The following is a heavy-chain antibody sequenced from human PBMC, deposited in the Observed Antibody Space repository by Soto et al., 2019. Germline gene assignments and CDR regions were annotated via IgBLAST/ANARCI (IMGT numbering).Heavy chain of an antibody. D-gene: IGHD1-26*01. J-gene: IGHJ5*02. V-gene: IGHV4-31*03. CDR3: ARDLRGLGSGRFDP. Sequence: QVQLQESGPGLVQPSQTLSLTCTVSGDSITSGGFFWTWIRQHPGKGLEWIGYIYYTGVTYYNPPLKSRVSISVDTSKNQFSLKLSSVTAADTAVYYCARDLRGLGSGRFDPWVQGNLVTVSS. CDR2: IYYTGVT. CDR1: GDSITSGGFF.